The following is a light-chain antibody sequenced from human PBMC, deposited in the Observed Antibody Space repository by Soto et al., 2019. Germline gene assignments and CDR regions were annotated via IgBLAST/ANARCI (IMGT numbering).Light chain of an antibody. CDR1: QSVSSY. CDR2: DAS. J-gene: IGKJ4*01. V-gene: IGKV3-11*01. CDR3: QQRSNWPST. Sequence: EIVFTQSPATLSLSPGYRATLSCRASQSVSSYLAWYQQKPGQAPRLLIYDASNRATGIPARFSGSGSGTDFTLTITTLEPEDFAVYYCQQRSNWPSTFGGGTKVEIK.